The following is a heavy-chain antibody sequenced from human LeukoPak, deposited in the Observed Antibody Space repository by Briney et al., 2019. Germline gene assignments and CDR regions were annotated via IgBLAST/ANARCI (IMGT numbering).Heavy chain of an antibody. Sequence: SETLSLTCTVSGGSISSYYWSWIRQPPGKGLEWIGYIYYSGSTNYNPSLKSRVTISVDTSKNQFSLKLSSVTAADTAVYYCARFQLLHFDNWGQGTLVTVSS. CDR3: ARFQLLHFDN. V-gene: IGHV4-59*01. CDR2: IYYSGST. J-gene: IGHJ4*02. CDR1: GGSISSYY. D-gene: IGHD2-2*01.